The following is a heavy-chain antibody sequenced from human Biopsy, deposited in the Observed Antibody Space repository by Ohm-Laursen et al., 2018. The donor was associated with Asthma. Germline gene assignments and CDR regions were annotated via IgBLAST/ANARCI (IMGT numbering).Heavy chain of an antibody. CDR2: HDHEEGGT. D-gene: IGHD4-17*01. CDR3: ASDFPKDYVRYNFQF. J-gene: IGHJ4*02. Sequence: SVKVSCKLSGYSLTDLSMHWVRQAPGQGLEWMGGHDHEEGGTVNARRFQGRVTMTEDTSTDTAYMELSSLSSDDTTVYYCASDFPKDYVRYNFQFWGQGTLVTVSS. CDR1: GYSLTDLS. V-gene: IGHV1-24*01.